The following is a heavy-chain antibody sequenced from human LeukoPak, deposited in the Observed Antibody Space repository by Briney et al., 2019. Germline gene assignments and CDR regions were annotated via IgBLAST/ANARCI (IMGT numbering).Heavy chain of an antibody. CDR2: INHSGST. CDR3: ARLGGYCSSTSCYTEFDP. V-gene: IGHV4-34*01. CDR1: GGSFSGYY. D-gene: IGHD2-2*02. J-gene: IGHJ5*02. Sequence: SETLSLTCAVYGGSFSGYYWSWIRQPPGKGLEWIGEINHSGSTYYNPSLKSRATISVDTSKNQFSLKLSSVTAADTAVYYCARLGGYCSSTSCYTEFDPWGQGTLVTVSS.